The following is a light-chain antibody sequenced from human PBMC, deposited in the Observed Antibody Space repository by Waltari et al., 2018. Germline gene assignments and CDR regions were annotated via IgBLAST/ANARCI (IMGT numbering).Light chain of an antibody. CDR2: AAS. V-gene: IGKV3-11*01. CDR1: QSVRNY. J-gene: IGKJ1*01. CDR3: QQRSNWPGT. Sequence: DIVLTQSPATLSLSPGERATLSCRDSQSVRNYLAWYQQRPGQAPRLLIYAASNRATGIPARFSGSGSETDFTLTISSLEPEDFAVYYCQQRSNWPGTFGQGTKVEIK.